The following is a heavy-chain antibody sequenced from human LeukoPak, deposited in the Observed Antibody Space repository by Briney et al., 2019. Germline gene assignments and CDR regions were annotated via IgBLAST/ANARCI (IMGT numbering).Heavy chain of an antibody. Sequence: SETLSLTCTVSGGSIRSYYWSWIRQPPGKGLEWIGYNYYSGSTNYNPSLKSRVTISVDTSKNQFSLKLSSVTAADTAVYYCARDGVGKTYYYYGMDVWGQGTTVTVPS. CDR2: NYYSGST. V-gene: IGHV4-59*01. CDR1: GGSIRSYY. J-gene: IGHJ6*02. CDR3: ARDGVGKTYYYYGMDV. D-gene: IGHD4-23*01.